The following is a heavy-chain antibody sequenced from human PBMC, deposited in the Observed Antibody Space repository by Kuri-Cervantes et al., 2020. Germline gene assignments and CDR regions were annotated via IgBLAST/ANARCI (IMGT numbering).Heavy chain of an antibody. CDR3: ARERRAGTPGWFDP. Sequence: GESLKISCAASGFTFSSYAMSWVRQAPGKGLEWVSAISGSGGSTYYADSVKGRFTISRDNSKNTLYLQMNSLRAEDTAVYYCARERRAGTPGWFDPWGQGTLVTVSS. J-gene: IGHJ5*02. CDR1: GFTFSSYA. V-gene: IGHV3-23*01. D-gene: IGHD6-13*01. CDR2: ISGSGGST.